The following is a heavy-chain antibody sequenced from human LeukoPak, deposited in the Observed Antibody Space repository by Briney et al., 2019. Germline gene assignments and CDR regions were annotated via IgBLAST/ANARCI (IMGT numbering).Heavy chain of an antibody. Sequence: GGSLRLSCAASGFTFSNYAMSWVRQTPGKGLQWVSVISGSGRTTEYADSVKGRFTISRDNSKNTLSLQMNSLRVEDTAIYYCVKNVVVKRYIDYWGQGTLVTVSS. CDR2: ISGSGRTT. D-gene: IGHD2-15*01. CDR1: GFTFSNYA. J-gene: IGHJ4*02. V-gene: IGHV3-23*01. CDR3: VKNVVVKRYIDY.